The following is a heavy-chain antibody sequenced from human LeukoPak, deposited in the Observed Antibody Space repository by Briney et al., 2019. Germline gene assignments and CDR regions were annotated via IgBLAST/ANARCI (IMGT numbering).Heavy chain of an antibody. D-gene: IGHD3-10*01. V-gene: IGHV3-48*04. CDR3: VRRGLIVTEHLER. Sequence: GGSLRLSCAASGFAFSTFSMNWVRQAPGKGPEWVSYISSSSSTTYYADSVKGRFTISRDNAKNSLYLQMNSLRAEDTAVYYCVRRGLIVTEHLERWGQGTLVIVSS. CDR2: ISSSSSTT. J-gene: IGHJ1*01. CDR1: GFAFSTFS.